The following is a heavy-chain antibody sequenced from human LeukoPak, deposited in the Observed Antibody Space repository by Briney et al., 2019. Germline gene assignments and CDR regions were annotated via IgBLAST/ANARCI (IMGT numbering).Heavy chain of an antibody. Sequence: PGGSLRLSCVASGFTFSSYAMSWVRQAPGKGLEWVSGISGSGGSTYYPDSVKGRFTISRDSSKKTLYLHMNSLRAEDTAVYYCVKYPSVGAPHYWGQGTLVTVSS. CDR3: VKYPSVGAPHY. CDR2: ISGSGGST. D-gene: IGHD1-26*01. CDR1: GFTFSSYA. J-gene: IGHJ4*02. V-gene: IGHV3-23*01.